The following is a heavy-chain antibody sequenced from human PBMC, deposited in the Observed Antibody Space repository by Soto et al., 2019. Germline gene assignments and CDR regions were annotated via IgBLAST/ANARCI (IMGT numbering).Heavy chain of an antibody. J-gene: IGHJ4*02. CDR2: ISYDGSNK. CDR1: GFTLSSYA. CDR3: ARDGTGTYTYGHGDY. Sequence: QVHLVESGGGVVQPGRSLRLSCAASGFTLSSYAMHWVRQAPGKGLEWVAVISYDGSNKYYVDSVKGRFTISRDNSKNTLYLQMNSLRVEDTAVYYCARDGTGTYTYGHGDYWGQGTLVIVSS. V-gene: IGHV3-30-3*01. D-gene: IGHD5-18*01.